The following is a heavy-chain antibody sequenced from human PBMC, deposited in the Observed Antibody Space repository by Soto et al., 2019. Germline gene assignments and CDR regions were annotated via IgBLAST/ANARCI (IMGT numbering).Heavy chain of an antibody. Sequence: QLQLQESGSGLVKPSQTLSLTCAVSGGSISSGGYSWSWIRQPPGKGLEWIGYIYESGSTYYNPYLQSRVTISVDRSKTQFSLKLSSVTAADTAVYYCARAHYGDYGYGMDVWGQGTTVTVSS. CDR3: ARAHYGDYGYGMDV. D-gene: IGHD4-17*01. CDR2: IYESGST. V-gene: IGHV4-30-2*01. J-gene: IGHJ6*02. CDR1: GGSISSGGYS.